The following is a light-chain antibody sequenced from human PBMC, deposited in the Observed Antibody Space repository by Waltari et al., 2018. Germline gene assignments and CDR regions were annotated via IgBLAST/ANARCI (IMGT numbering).Light chain of an antibody. J-gene: IGLJ3*02. CDR3: ASWDDSLSHWV. CDR1: RPHNGNKV. V-gene: IGLV1-47*01. CDR2: RNT. Sequence: VSTQPPSASWTPGQRVSISCFGSRPHNGNKVFSWYQQLPGSAPKLLIIRNTQRSSGVPDRFSASKSGTSASLAISGLRSDDEGYYYCASWDDSLSHWVFGGGTKVTVL.